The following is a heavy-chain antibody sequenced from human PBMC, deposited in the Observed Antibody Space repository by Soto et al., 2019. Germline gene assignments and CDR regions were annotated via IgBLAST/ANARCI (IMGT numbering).Heavy chain of an antibody. V-gene: IGHV4-31*03. Sequence: SETLSLTCTVSGGSISSGGYYWSWLRQHPGKGLEWIGYIYYSGSTYYNPSLKSRVTISVDTSKNQFSLKLSSVTAADTAVYYCARDQGYNYDSSGYYTHDFDIWGQVPMVTVSS. J-gene: IGHJ3*02. CDR3: ARDQGYNYDSSGYYTHDFDI. D-gene: IGHD3-22*01. CDR1: GGSISSGGYY. CDR2: IYYSGST.